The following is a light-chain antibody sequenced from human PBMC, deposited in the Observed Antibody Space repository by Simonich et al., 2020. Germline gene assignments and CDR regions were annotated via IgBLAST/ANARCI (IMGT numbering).Light chain of an antibody. Sequence: DIVMTQSPDSLAVSLGERATINCKSSQSVLYSSNNKNYLAWYHQKPGQPPKLLIYWASTRESGGPDRFSGSGSGTDFTLTISSLQAEDVAVYYCQQYYSTPYTFGQGTKLEIK. CDR1: QSVLYSSNNKNY. CDR2: WAS. CDR3: QQYYSTPYT. V-gene: IGKV4-1*01. J-gene: IGKJ2*01.